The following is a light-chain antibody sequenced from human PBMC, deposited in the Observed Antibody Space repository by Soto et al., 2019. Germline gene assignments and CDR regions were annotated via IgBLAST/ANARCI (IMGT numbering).Light chain of an antibody. CDR1: SSNIGAGYD. CDR3: QSYDSSLSGWV. J-gene: IGLJ3*02. CDR2: GNS. V-gene: IGLV1-40*01. Sequence: QSVLTQPPSVSWAPGQRVTISCTGSSSNIGAGYDVHWYQQLPGTAPKLLIYGNSNRPSVVPDRFSGSKSGTSASLAITWLQAEDEADYYCQSYDSSLSGWVFGGGTKLTVL.